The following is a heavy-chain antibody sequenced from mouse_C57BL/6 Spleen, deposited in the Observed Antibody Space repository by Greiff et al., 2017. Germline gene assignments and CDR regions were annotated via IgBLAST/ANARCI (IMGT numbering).Heavy chain of an antibody. CDR1: GFSLTSYA. CDR2: IWTGGGT. Sequence: QVQLQQSGPGLVAPSQSLSITCTVSGFSLTSYAISWVRQPPGKGLEWLGVIWTGGGTNYNSALKSRLSISKDNSKSQVFLKMNSLQTDDTARYYCARIYYYGSSYVMDYWGQGTSVTVSS. V-gene: IGHV2-9-1*01. D-gene: IGHD1-1*01. CDR3: ARIYYYGSSYVMDY. J-gene: IGHJ4*01.